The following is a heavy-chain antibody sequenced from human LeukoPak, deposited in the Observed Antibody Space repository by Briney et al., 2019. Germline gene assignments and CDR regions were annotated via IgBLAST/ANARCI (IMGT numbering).Heavy chain of an antibody. D-gene: IGHD3-9*01. Sequence: SQTLSLTCTVSGGSISSGDYYWSWIRQPPGKGLEWIGYIYYSGSTYYNPSLKSRVTISVDTSKNQFSLKLSSVTAADTAVYYCARGQITIKGGDGPLGEPFYDILTGYHYYFDYWGQGTLVTVSS. J-gene: IGHJ4*02. CDR3: ARGQITIKGGDGPLGEPFYDILTGYHYYFDY. CDR1: GGSISSGDYY. CDR2: IYYSGST. V-gene: IGHV4-30-4*01.